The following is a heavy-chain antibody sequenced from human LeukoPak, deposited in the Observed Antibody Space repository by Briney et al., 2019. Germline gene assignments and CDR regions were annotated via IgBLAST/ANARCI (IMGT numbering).Heavy chain of an antibody. Sequence: GGSLRLSCAAPGFTFSSYGMHWVRQAPGKGLEWVAVISYDGSNKYYADSVKGRFTISRDNSKNTLYLQMNSLRAEDTAVYYCAKDGAYYGSGSYYHYGMDVWGKGTTVTVSS. J-gene: IGHJ6*04. CDR3: AKDGAYYGSGSYYHYGMDV. D-gene: IGHD3-10*01. CDR1: GFTFSSYG. V-gene: IGHV3-30*18. CDR2: ISYDGSNK.